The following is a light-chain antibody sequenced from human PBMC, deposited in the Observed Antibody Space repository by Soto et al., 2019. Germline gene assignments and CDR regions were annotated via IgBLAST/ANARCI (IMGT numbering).Light chain of an antibody. J-gene: IGKJ3*01. Sequence: EIVLTQSPATLSLSPGERATLSCRASQSVSSYLAWYQQKPGQAPMLLIYDASSRATGIPARFSGSGSGTDFTLTISSLEPEDFAVYYCQHRSNWLYTFGPGTKVDIK. V-gene: IGKV3-11*01. CDR3: QHRSNWLYT. CDR1: QSVSSY. CDR2: DAS.